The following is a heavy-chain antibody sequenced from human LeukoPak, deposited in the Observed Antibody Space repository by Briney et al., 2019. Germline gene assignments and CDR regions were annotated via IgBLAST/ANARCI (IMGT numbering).Heavy chain of an antibody. Sequence: ASVKVSCKASGYTFTGYYMHWVRQAPGQGLEWMGWINPNSGGTNYAQKFQGRVTMTRDTSISTAYMELSRLRSDDTAVYYCARDKEYSSNYYYYYYYMDVWGKGTTVTISS. V-gene: IGHV1-2*02. CDR3: ARDKEYSSNYYYYYYYMDV. J-gene: IGHJ6*03. CDR1: GYTFTGYY. D-gene: IGHD6-13*01. CDR2: INPNSGGT.